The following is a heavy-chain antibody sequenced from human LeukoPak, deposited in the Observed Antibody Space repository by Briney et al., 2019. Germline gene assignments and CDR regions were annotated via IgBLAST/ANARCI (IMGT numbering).Heavy chain of an antibody. V-gene: IGHV3-73*01. CDR2: IRSKANSYAT. J-gene: IGHJ6*03. D-gene: IGHD1-1*01. CDR1: GFTFSSYW. Sequence: GGSLRLSCAASGFTFSSYWMSWVRQAPGKGLEWVGRIRSKANSYATAYAASVKGRFTISRDDSKNTAYLQMNSLKTEDTAVYYCRYSYYYYYMDVWGKGTTVTVSS. CDR3: RYSYYYYYMDV.